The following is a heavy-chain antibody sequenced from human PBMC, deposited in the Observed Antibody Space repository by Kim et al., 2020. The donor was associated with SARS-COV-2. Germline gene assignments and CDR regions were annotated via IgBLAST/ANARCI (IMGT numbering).Heavy chain of an antibody. Sequence: SETLSLTCTVSGGSISSYYWSWIRQPPGKGLEWIGYIYYSGSTNYNPSLKSRVTISVDTSKNQFSLKLSSVTAADTAVYYCARVIAVAGRAGYYYGMDVWGQGTTVTVSS. J-gene: IGHJ6*02. CDR1: GGSISSYY. D-gene: IGHD6-19*01. V-gene: IGHV4-59*01. CDR2: IYYSGST. CDR3: ARVIAVAGRAGYYYGMDV.